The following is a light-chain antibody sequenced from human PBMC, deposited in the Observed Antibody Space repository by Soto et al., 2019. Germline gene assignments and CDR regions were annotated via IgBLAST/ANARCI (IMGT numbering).Light chain of an antibody. CDR2: YDD. CDR1: SSNIGNNA. CDR3: AAWDDSLNGQV. J-gene: IGLJ2*01. Sequence: QSVLTQPPTVSDAPRQRVTISCSGSSSNIGNNAVNWYQQLPGKAPKLLIYYDDLLPSGVSDRFSGSKSGTSASLAISGLQCEDEADYYCAAWDDSLNGQVFGGGTQLTVL. V-gene: IGLV1-36*01.